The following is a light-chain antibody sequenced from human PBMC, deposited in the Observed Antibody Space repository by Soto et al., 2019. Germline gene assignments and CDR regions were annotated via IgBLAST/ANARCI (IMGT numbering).Light chain of an antibody. V-gene: IGKV3-20*01. CDR3: QQYGTSPRT. CDR1: QRVSSTY. J-gene: IGKJ1*01. CDR2: GTS. Sequence: EIVLTQSPGTLSLSPGERATLSCRASQRVSSTYLAWYQQKPGQAPRLLIYGTSSRATGIAERFSGSGSGTDFSLTISRLEPEDFALYFCQQYGTSPRTFGQGTKVEI.